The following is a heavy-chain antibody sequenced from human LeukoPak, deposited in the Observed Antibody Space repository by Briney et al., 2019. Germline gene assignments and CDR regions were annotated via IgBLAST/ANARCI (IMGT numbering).Heavy chain of an antibody. CDR2: IYFSGST. V-gene: IGHV4-59*08. Sequence: SETLSLTCTVSGGSISSYYWSWIRQPPGKGLEYIGYIYFSGSTYYNPYLKRRVSMSVDTSRNQFSLKLTSVTDADTAVYFCARLPRAGGGLDYWGQGTLVTVSS. CDR1: GGSISSYY. D-gene: IGHD6-13*01. CDR3: ARLPRAGGGLDY. J-gene: IGHJ4*02.